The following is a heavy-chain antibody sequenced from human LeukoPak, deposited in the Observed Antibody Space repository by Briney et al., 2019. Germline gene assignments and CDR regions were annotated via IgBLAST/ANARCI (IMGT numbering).Heavy chain of an antibody. D-gene: IGHD3-3*01. J-gene: IGHJ6*03. CDR3: ARDLVNYDFWSGYSIYYYYMDV. CDR1: GYTFTGYY. Sequence: SVKVSCKASGYTFTGYYMHWVRQAPGQGLEWMGWINPNSGGTNYAQKFQGRVTMTRDTSISTAYMELSRLRSDDTAVYYCARDLVNYDFWSGYSIYYYYMDVWGKGTTVTVSS. V-gene: IGHV1-2*02. CDR2: INPNSGGT.